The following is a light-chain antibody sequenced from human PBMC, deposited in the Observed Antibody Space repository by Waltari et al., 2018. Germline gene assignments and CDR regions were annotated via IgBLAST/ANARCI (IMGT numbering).Light chain of an antibody. Sequence: QSALTSPASVSGSPGQSITISCTGTSIDVVTYNYVSWYQQHPGKAPKLLIYDVSYRPSGVSYRFSGSKSGNTASLTISGLQAEDEADYYCSSYITTNTLELFGGGTSLTVL. CDR3: SSYITTNTLEL. V-gene: IGLV2-14*03. CDR2: DVS. J-gene: IGLJ3*02. CDR1: SIDVVTYNY.